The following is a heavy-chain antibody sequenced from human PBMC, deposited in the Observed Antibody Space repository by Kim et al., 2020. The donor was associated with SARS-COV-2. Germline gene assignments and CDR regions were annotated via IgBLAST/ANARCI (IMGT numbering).Heavy chain of an antibody. CDR3: ASRDCYSFAY. J-gene: IGHJ4*02. CDR2: INHSGST. V-gene: IGHV4-34*01. CDR1: GGSFSGYY. D-gene: IGHD2-21*01. Sequence: SETLSLTCAVYGGSFSGYYWSWIRQPPGKGLEWIGEINHSGSTNYNPSLKSRVTISVDTSKNQFSLKLSSVTAADTAVYYCASRDCYSFAYWGQETLVTVSS.